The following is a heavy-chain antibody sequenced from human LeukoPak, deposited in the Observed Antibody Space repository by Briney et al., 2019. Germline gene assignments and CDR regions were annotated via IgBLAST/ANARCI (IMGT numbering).Heavy chain of an antibody. J-gene: IGHJ4*02. D-gene: IGHD3-22*01. CDR3: ARDPNHYYDSSGYYGDY. CDR2: INTNTGNP. V-gene: IGHV7-4-1*02. Sequence: ASVKVSCKASGYTLTNYAMNWVRQAPGQGLEWMGWINTNTGNPTYAQGFTGRFVFSLDTSVSTAYLQISSLKAEDTAVYYRARDPNHYYDSSGYYGDYWGQGTLVTVSS. CDR1: GYTLTNYA.